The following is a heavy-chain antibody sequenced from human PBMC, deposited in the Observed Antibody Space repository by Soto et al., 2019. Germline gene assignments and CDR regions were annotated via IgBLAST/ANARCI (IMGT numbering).Heavy chain of an antibody. Sequence: QVQLVESGGGVVQPGRSLRLSCAASGFTFSSYGMHWVRQAPGKGLEWVAVISYDGSNKYYADSVKGRFTISRDNSKNTLYLQMNSLRAEDTAVYYCAKDSVGSSDFWSGYLDYWGQGTLVTVSS. J-gene: IGHJ4*02. CDR1: GFTFSSYG. D-gene: IGHD3-3*01. CDR3: AKDSVGSSDFWSGYLDY. V-gene: IGHV3-30*18. CDR2: ISYDGSNK.